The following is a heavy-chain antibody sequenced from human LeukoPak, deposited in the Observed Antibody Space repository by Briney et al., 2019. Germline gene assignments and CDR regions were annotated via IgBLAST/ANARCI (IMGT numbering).Heavy chain of an antibody. CDR2: IYYSGST. CDR1: GGSISSGDYY. Sequence: SQTLSLTCTVSGGSISSGDYYWSWIRQPPGKGLEWIGYIYYSGSTYYNPSLKSRVTISVDTSKNQFSLKLSSVTAADTAVYYCAVEGGIVGATGYWGQGTLVTVSS. J-gene: IGHJ4*02. CDR3: AVEGGIVGATGY. D-gene: IGHD1-26*01. V-gene: IGHV4-30-4*01.